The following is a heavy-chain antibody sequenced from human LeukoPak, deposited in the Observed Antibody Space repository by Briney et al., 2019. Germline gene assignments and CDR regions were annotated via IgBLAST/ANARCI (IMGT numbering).Heavy chain of an antibody. D-gene: IGHD2-21*01. J-gene: IGHJ4*02. CDR1: GFTFSSYS. Sequence: PGGSLRLSCAASGFTFSSYSMNWVRQAPGKGLEWVSSISSSSSYIYYADSVKGRFTISRDNAKNSLYLQMNSLRAEDTAVYYCARERGVSHPFDCWGQGTLVTVSS. CDR3: ARERGVSHPFDC. CDR2: ISSSSSYI. V-gene: IGHV3-21*01.